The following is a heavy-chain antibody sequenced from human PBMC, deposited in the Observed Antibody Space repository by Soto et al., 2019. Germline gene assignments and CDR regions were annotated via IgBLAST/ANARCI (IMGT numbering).Heavy chain of an antibody. CDR2: ISGSGDSA. J-gene: IGHJ4*02. V-gene: IGHV3-23*01. CDR3: GKERRGSGWSVCNF. Sequence: GGSLRLSCTASGFPFSHYAMDWVRQGPGTRLEWVADISGSGDSARYADSVRGRFTISRDNSRDTLYLQMNSLRVDDTAVYYCGKERRGSGWSVCNFWGQGALVTVSS. CDR1: GFPFSHYA. D-gene: IGHD6-19*01.